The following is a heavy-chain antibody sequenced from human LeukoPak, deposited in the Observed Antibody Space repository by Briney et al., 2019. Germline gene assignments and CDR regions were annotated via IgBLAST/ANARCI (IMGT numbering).Heavy chain of an antibody. CDR3: ARGSYYDSSGYYTDHTFDY. CDR2: IYYSGST. J-gene: IGHJ4*02. V-gene: IGHV4-59*12. Sequence: SETLSLTCTVSGGSISSYYWSWIRQPPGKGLEWIGYIYYSGSTNYNPSLKSRVTISVDTSKNQFSLKLSSVTAADTAVYYCARGSYYDSSGYYTDHTFDYWGQGTLVTVSS. D-gene: IGHD3-22*01. CDR1: GGSISSYY.